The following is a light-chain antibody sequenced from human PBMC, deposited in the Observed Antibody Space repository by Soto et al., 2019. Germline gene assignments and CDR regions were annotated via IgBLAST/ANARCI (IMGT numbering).Light chain of an antibody. CDR3: QHYNNWPPT. CDR2: YAS. V-gene: IGKV3-15*01. J-gene: IGKJ3*01. Sequence: EMVMTQSPATLSVSPGERVTLSCRASESVHRNLAWYQQKPGQGPSLLIYYASTRATGVPDRFTGSGSGTEFTLTISSLQSEDSGVYRCQHYNNWPPTFGPGTKVEIK. CDR1: ESVHRN.